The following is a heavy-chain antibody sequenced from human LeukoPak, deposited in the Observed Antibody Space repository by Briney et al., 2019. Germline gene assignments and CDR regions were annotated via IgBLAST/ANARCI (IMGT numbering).Heavy chain of an antibody. CDR3: ARVVYGSGPWADY. CDR1: GGSISSSNW. Sequence: PSETLSLTCALSGGSISSSNWWRWVRQPPGKGLEWIGEIYHSGSTNYNPSLKSRVTISVDKSKNQFSLKLSSVTAADTAVYYCARVVYGSGPWADYWGQGTLVTVSS. J-gene: IGHJ4*02. V-gene: IGHV4-4*02. CDR2: IYHSGST. D-gene: IGHD3-10*01.